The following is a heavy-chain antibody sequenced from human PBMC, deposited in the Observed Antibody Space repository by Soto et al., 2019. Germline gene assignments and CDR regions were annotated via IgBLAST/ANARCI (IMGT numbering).Heavy chain of an antibody. Sequence: GVSLIHSCAASGFTFSSYWMHWVRQAPGKGLVWVSRINSDGSSTSYADSVKGRFTISRDNAKNTLYLQMNSLRAEDTAVYYCARAGGFDIAATITGYYNGRTVWGQWTPVTGSS. J-gene: IGHJ6*02. D-gene: IGHD5-12*01. CDR1: GFTFSSYW. CDR3: ARAGGFDIAATITGYYNGRTV. V-gene: IGHV3-74*01. CDR2: INSDGSST.